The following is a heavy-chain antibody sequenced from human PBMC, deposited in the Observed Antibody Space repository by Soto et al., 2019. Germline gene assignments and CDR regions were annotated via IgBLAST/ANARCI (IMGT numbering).Heavy chain of an antibody. CDR3: ARRTYCSGGSCQWVALDI. CDR2: INPSGGST. V-gene: IGHV1-46*01. Sequence: ASVKVSCKASGYTFTSYYMHWVRQAAGQGLEWMGIINPSGGSTSYAQKFQGRVTMTRDTSTSTVYMELSSLRSEDTAVYYCARRTYCSGGSCQWVALDIWGQGTMVTVS. J-gene: IGHJ3*02. CDR1: GYTFTSYY. D-gene: IGHD2-15*01.